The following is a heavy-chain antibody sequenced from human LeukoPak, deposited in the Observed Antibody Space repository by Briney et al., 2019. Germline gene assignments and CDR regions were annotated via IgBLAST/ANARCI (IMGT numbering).Heavy chain of an antibody. D-gene: IGHD3-22*01. CDR2: ISSSSSYI. J-gene: IGHJ4*02. V-gene: IGHV3-21*01. CDR3: ARVSSGYPRYEDY. Sequence: GGSLRLSCAASGFTFSSYAMNWVRQAPGKGLEWVSSISSSSSYIYYADSVKGRFTISRDNAKNSLYLQMNSLRAEDTAVYYCARVSSGYPRYEDYWGQGTLVTVSS. CDR1: GFTFSSYA.